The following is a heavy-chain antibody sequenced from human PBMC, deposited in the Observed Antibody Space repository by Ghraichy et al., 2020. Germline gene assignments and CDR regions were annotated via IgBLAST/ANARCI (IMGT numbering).Heavy chain of an antibody. CDR3: AGDRSRWYYFDY. D-gene: IGHD6-13*01. V-gene: IGHV4-61*01. J-gene: IGHJ4*02. Sequence: SETLSLTCTVSGGSVGGGSDYWSWIRQPPGKRLEWIGYIYNGGSTDYNPSLKSRVTISLDTSKNQFSLKLRSVTAADTAVYYCAGDRSRWYYFDYWGQGTLVTVSS. CDR1: GGSVGGGSDY. CDR2: IYNGGST.